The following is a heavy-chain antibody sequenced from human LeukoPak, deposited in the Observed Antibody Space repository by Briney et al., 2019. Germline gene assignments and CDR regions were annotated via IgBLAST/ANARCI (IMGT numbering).Heavy chain of an antibody. CDR2: IIPIFGTA. V-gene: IGHV1-69*13. CDR3: ARDKFPGGFDY. Sequence: ASVKVSCEASGYTFTSYGISWVRQAPGQGLEWMGGIIPIFGTANYAQKFQGRVTITADESTSTAYMELSSLRSEDTAVYYCARDKFPGGFDYWGQGTLVTVSS. D-gene: IGHD3-16*01. J-gene: IGHJ4*02. CDR1: GYTFTSYG.